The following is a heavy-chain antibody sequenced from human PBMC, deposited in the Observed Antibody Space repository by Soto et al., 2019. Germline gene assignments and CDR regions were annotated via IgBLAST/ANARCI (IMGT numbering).Heavy chain of an antibody. Sequence: ASVKVSCKASGYTFTHYYIHWVRQAPGQGLEWMGIINPNGGITTYAQKFRAGFTMTRDTSTSTVYLELSSLRSEDSAVYYCATSVNSAMAFDYWGQGTLVTVS. D-gene: IGHD5-18*01. CDR2: INPNGGIT. J-gene: IGHJ4*02. CDR3: ATSVNSAMAFDY. V-gene: IGHV1-46*01. CDR1: GYTFTHYY.